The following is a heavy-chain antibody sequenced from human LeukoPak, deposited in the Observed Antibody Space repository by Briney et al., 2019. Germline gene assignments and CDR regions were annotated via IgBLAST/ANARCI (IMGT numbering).Heavy chain of an antibody. J-gene: IGHJ4*02. CDR3: ARDLRSLYSSQLDY. Sequence: PGGSLRLSCAASGFTFSSYWMSWVRQAPGKGLEWVANIKQDGSEKYYVDSVKGRFTISRDNAKNSLYLQMNSLRAEDTAVYYCARDLRSLYSSQLDYWGQGTLVTVSS. CDR1: GFTFSSYW. V-gene: IGHV3-7*01. D-gene: IGHD5-18*01. CDR2: IKQDGSEK.